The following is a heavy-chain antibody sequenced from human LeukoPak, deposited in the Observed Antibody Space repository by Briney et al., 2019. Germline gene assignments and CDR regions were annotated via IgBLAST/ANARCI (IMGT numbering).Heavy chain of an antibody. CDR2: IKFDGSEK. D-gene: IGHD3-10*01. CDR3: ARDRLWFGELSDY. J-gene: IGHJ4*02. Sequence: GGSLRLSCAASGFTFSNYWMSWVRQAPGKGLEWVANIKFDGSEKYYVDSVKGRFTISRDNAKNSLYLQMNSLRAEDTAVYYCARDRLWFGELSDYWGQGTLVTVSS. CDR1: GFTFSNYW. V-gene: IGHV3-7*01.